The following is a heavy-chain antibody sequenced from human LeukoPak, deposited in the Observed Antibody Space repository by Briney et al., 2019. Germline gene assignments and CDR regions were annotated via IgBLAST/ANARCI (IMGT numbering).Heavy chain of an antibody. D-gene: IGHD6-13*01. CDR1: GYTFTSYA. V-gene: IGHV7-4-1*02. CDR2: INTNTGNP. J-gene: IGHJ6*03. Sequence: ASVKVSCKASGYTFTSYAMNWVRQAPGQGLEWMGWINTNTGNPTYAQGFTGRFVFSLDTSASTAYLQISSLKAEDTAVYYCAREGGSSWSLLGYYYYYMDVWGKGTTVTVSS. CDR3: AREGGSSWSLLGYYYYYMDV.